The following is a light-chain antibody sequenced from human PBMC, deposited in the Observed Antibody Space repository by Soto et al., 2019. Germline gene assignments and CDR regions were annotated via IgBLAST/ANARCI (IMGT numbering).Light chain of an antibody. J-gene: IGLJ2*01. V-gene: IGLV2-14*03. CDR2: NVN. CDR1: SSDVGRYDY. Sequence: QSALTQPASVSGSPGQSITISCTGTSSDVGRYDYVSWYQHHPGKAPKLIIYNVNNRPSGVSHRFAGSKSGDTASLTISGLQAEDESDYYCSSYASGSTDVVFGGGTKVTVL. CDR3: SSYASGSTDVV.